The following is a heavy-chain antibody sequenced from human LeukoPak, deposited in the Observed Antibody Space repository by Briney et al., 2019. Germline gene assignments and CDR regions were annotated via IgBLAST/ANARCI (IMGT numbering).Heavy chain of an antibody. Sequence: GGSLRLSCAASGFTFSSYSMNWVRQAPGKGLEWVSSMSSTSTYMYYADSVKGRFTISRDNAKNSLYLQMNSLRAEDTAIYYCARDPYSGSYGDSYYYYMDVWGKGTTVTISS. V-gene: IGHV3-21*01. D-gene: IGHD1-26*01. J-gene: IGHJ6*03. CDR3: ARDPYSGSYGDSYYYYMDV. CDR2: MSSTSTYM. CDR1: GFTFSSYS.